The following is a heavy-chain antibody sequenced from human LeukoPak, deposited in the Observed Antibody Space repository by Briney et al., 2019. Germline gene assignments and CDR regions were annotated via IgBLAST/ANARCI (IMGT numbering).Heavy chain of an antibody. D-gene: IGHD3-10*01. V-gene: IGHV3-23*01. J-gene: IGHJ4*02. CDR2: ISGSGDNT. Sequence: GGSLRLSCAASGFTFSDYYMSWIRQAPGKGLEWVSTISGSGDNTYYADSVKGRFTISRDNSKNTLYLQMNSLRAEDTAVYYCARVTYGSGTYGAFDYWGQGTLVTVSS. CDR3: ARVTYGSGTYGAFDY. CDR1: GFTFSDYY.